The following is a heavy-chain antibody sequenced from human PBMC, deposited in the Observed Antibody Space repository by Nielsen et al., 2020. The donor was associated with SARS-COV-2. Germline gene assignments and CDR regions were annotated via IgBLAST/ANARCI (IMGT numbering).Heavy chain of an antibody. CDR2: TYHSGTT. D-gene: IGHD1-14*01. Sequence: WIRQPPGKGLEWIGRTYHSGTTYYNPSLKSRVTISVDTSKNQFSLKLSSVTAADTAVYYCARYTWAQTLIDYWGQGTLVTVSS. J-gene: IGHJ4*02. V-gene: IGHV4-39*07. CDR3: ARYTWAQTLIDY.